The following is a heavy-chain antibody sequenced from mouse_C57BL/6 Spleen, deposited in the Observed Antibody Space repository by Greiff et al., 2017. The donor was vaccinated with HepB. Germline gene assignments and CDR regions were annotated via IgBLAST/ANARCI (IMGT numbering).Heavy chain of an antibody. J-gene: IGHJ4*01. CDR3: ARPRMITRLYAMDY. CDR2: IYPRDGST. Sequence: VKLVESDAELVKPGASVKISCKVSGYTFTDHTIHWMKQRPEQGLEWIGYIYPRDGSTKYNEKFKGKATLTADKSSSTAYMQLNSLTSEDSAVYFCARPRMITRLYAMDYWGQGTSVTVSS. D-gene: IGHD2-4*01. V-gene: IGHV1-78*01. CDR1: GYTFTDHT.